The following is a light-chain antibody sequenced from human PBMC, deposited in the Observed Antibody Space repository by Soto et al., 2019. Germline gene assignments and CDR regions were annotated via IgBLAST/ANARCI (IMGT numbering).Light chain of an antibody. V-gene: IGKV2D-29*01. CDR1: QILLRGGGKTY. CDR2: EVS. J-gene: IGKJ2*01. Sequence: DIVMTQTPLSLSVTPGQPASISCKSSQILLRGGGKTYLYWYLQKPGQPPQLLISEVSNRFSGVSSKFTGSGSGTDFTLNISRVEADDVGVYYCLQTIRLPYTFGQGTKLEIK. CDR3: LQTIRLPYT.